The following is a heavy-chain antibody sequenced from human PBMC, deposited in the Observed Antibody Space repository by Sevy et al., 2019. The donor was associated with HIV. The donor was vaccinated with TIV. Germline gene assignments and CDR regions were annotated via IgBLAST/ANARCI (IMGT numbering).Heavy chain of an antibody. CDR3: AKDGYKPSVGDENYYYYYMDV. J-gene: IGHJ6*03. CDR1: GFTFSSYA. Sequence: GGSLRLSCAASGFTFSSYAMSWVLQAPGKGLEWVSAISGSGGSTYYADSVKGRFTISRDNSKNTLYLQMNSLRAEDTAVYYCAKDGYKPSVGDENYYYYYMDVWGKGTTVTVSS. CDR2: ISGSGGST. V-gene: IGHV3-23*01. D-gene: IGHD1-20*01.